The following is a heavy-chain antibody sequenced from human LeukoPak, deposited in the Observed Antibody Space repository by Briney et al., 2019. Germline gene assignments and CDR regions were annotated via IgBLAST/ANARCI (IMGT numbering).Heavy chain of an antibody. V-gene: IGHV3-20*04. CDR2: INWNGGST. Sequence: AGGSLRLSCAASGFTFDDYGMSWVRQAPGKGLEWVSGINWNGGSTGYADSVKGRFTISRDNAKNSLYLQMNSLRAEDTAFYYCAKSTSSWSEFEYWGQGTLVTVSS. CDR1: GFTFDDYG. J-gene: IGHJ4*02. CDR3: AKSTSSWSEFEY. D-gene: IGHD6-13*01.